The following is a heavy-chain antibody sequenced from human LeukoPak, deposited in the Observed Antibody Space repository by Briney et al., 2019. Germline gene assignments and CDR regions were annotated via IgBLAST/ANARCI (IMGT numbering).Heavy chain of an antibody. CDR3: AKDAPSYYYDSSGYFDY. CDR2: IWYDGSNK. D-gene: IGHD3-22*01. J-gene: IGHJ4*02. V-gene: IGHV3-30*02. Sequence: GGSLRLSCAASGFTFSSYGMHWVRQAPGKGLEWVAVIWYDGSNKYYADSVKGRFTISRDNSKNTLYLQMNSLRAEDTAVYYCAKDAPSYYYDSSGYFDYWGQGTLVTVSS. CDR1: GFTFSSYG.